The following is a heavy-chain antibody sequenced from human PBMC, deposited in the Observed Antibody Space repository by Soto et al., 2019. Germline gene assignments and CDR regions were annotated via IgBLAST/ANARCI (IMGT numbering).Heavy chain of an antibody. CDR3: AISTTRSTSMFWSDP. D-gene: IGHD2-2*01. CDR1: GYTFTRYT. J-gene: IGHJ5*02. CDR2: INAGTGDT. V-gene: IGHV1-3*01. Sequence: GASVKVSCKASGYTFTRYTIYWMRQAPGQGLEWMGWINAGTGDTRDSQNFHGRVTITRDTSASTVFMELSSLRSEDTAVYYCAISTTRSTSMFWSDPWGQGTQVT.